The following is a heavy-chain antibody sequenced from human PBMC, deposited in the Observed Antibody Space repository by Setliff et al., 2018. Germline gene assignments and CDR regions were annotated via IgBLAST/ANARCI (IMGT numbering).Heavy chain of an antibody. Sequence: ASVKVSCKASGYTFNNYGITWVRQAPGQGLEWMGWINNYSFKTTYPQKFLDRVTVTTDTSATTAYMELRTLRSDGTAVYYCARRPIALAVYRKGAFDIWGQGTMVTVSS. CDR2: INNYSFKT. V-gene: IGHV1-18*01. CDR1: GYTFNNYG. D-gene: IGHD6-19*01. CDR3: ARRPIALAVYRKGAFDI. J-gene: IGHJ3*02.